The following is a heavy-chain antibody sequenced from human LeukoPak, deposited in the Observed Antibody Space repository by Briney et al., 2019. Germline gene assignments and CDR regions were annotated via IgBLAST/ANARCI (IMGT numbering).Heavy chain of an antibody. CDR3: ARVTYYYASGTSYNVRYYMDV. V-gene: IGHV1-18*01. CDR1: GYTFTSYG. CDR2: ISAYNGNT. D-gene: IGHD3-10*01. Sequence: GASVKVSCKASGYTFTSYGISWVRQAPGQGLEWMGWISAYNGNTNYAQKLQGRVTMTTDTSTSTAYMELRSLRSDDTAVYYCARVTYYYASGTSYNVRYYMDVWGTGTTVTVSS. J-gene: IGHJ6*03.